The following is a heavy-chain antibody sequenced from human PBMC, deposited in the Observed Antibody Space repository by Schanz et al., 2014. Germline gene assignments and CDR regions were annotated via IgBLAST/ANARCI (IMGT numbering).Heavy chain of an antibody. J-gene: IGHJ4*02. V-gene: IGHV3-48*01. CDR3: AGGEYQLLYGN. CDR1: GFTFRSYS. CDR2: ISSTSRAT. D-gene: IGHD2-2*02. Sequence: EVQLVESGGSLVQPGGSLRLSCAASGFTFRSYSMNWVRQAPGKGLEWISYISSTSRATYCADSVKGRFTISRDNAKNSLFLQMNSLRAEDTAVYYCAGGEYQLLYGNWGQGTLATVSS.